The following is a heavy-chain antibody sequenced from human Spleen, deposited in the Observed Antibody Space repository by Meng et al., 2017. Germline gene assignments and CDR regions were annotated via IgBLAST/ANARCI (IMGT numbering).Heavy chain of an antibody. CDR2: ISGSGGRT. J-gene: IGHJ6*02. Sequence: GESLKISCAASGFTFSSYAMSWVRQAPGKGLEWVSFISGSGGRTYDADSVKGRFTISRDNAKNSLYLQMNSLRAEDTALYYCARGRGAGADYYYGMDVWGQGTTVTVSS. D-gene: IGHD1-26*01. CDR3: ARGRGAGADYYYGMDV. V-gene: IGHV3-23*01. CDR1: GFTFSSYA.